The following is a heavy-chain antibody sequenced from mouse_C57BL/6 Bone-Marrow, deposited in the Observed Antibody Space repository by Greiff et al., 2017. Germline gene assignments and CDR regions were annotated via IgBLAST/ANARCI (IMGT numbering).Heavy chain of an antibody. V-gene: IGHV1-64*01. CDR3: SRSYDYDDYTMDY. D-gene: IGHD2-4*01. Sequence: VQLQQSGAELVKPGASVKLSCKASGYTFTNYWMHWVKQRPGQGLEWIGMMHPNGGSPDSNEKFKSEATLSVDKSSRTAYMELSSLTSADSAVYYCSRSYDYDDYTMDYWGQGTSVTVSS. CDR2: MHPNGGSP. CDR1: GYTFTNYW. J-gene: IGHJ4*01.